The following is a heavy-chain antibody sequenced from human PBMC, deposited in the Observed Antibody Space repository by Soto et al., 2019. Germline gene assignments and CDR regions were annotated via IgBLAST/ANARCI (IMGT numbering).Heavy chain of an antibody. CDR2: IIPIFGTA. Sequence: SVKVSCKASGGTFSSYAISWVRQAPGQGLEWMGGIIPIFGTANYAQKFQGRVAITADESTSTAYMELSSLRSEDTAVYYCARLDSSGWYYYYGMDVWGQGTTVTVSS. D-gene: IGHD6-19*01. CDR3: ARLDSSGWYYYYGMDV. CDR1: GGTFSSYA. J-gene: IGHJ6*02. V-gene: IGHV1-69*13.